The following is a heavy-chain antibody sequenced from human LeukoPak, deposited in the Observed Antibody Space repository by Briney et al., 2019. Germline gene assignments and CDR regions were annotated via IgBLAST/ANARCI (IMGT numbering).Heavy chain of an antibody. V-gene: IGHV1-18*01. CDR1: GYSFTSFE. D-gene: IGHD4-11*01. J-gene: IGHJ4*02. CDR2: ISAYNGHT. Sequence: ASVKVSCKASGYSFTSFEVNWVRQAPGRGLEWMGWISAYNGHTKFAQKFQGRVTMTTDTSTTTAYLELRSLRSDDTAVYYCASGLQWPGFDYWGQGTPVTVSS. CDR3: ASGLQWPGFDY.